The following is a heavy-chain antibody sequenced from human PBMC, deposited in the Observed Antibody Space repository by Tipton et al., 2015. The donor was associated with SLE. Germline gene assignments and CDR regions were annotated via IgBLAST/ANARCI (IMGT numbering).Heavy chain of an antibody. J-gene: IGHJ4*02. V-gene: IGHV3-23*01. Sequence: SLRLSCAASGFTFSSYAMSWVRQAPGKGLEWVSAISGSGGSTYYADSVKGRFTISRDNSKNTLYLQMNSLRAEDTAVYYCAKDPRPSGSYYIGYYFDYWGQGTLVTVSS. D-gene: IGHD1-26*01. CDR1: GFTFSSYA. CDR3: AKDPRPSGSYYIGYYFDY. CDR2: ISGSGGST.